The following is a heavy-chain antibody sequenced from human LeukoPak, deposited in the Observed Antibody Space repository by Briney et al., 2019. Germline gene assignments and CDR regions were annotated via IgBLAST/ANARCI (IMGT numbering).Heavy chain of an antibody. CDR2: ISYDGGKA. Sequence: GGSLRLSCAASGFTFSSFGIHWVRQAPGKGLEWVAVISYDGGKAYYADSVKGRFTISRDNSKNAVYLQMSSLRAEDTAMYYCAKSVISGYPANWVDPWGQGNLVTVSS. J-gene: IGHJ5*02. CDR1: GFTFSSFG. D-gene: IGHD3-22*01. V-gene: IGHV3-30*18. CDR3: AKSVISGYPANWVDP.